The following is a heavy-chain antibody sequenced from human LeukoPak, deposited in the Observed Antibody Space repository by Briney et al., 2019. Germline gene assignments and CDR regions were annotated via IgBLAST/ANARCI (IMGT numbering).Heavy chain of an antibody. CDR3: AKDLDGYNQYYFAY. D-gene: IGHD5-24*01. J-gene: IGHJ4*02. CDR1: GFTFSNFW. V-gene: IGHV3-7*03. Sequence: GGSLRLSCAASGFTFSNFWMTWVRQAPGKGLEWVANIKQDGSEKYYVDSVKGRFTISRDNSKNTLHLQMNSLRAEDTAVYYCAKDLDGYNQYYFAYWGQGTLLTVSS. CDR2: IKQDGSEK.